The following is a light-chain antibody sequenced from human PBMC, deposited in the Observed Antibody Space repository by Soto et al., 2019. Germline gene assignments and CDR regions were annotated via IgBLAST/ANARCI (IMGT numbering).Light chain of an antibody. CDR1: QSVRSNY. J-gene: IGKJ2*01. CDR2: SAS. Sequence: EIVLTQSPGPLSLSPGDRATLSCRASQSVRSNYLAWYQQQPGQAPRLLIYSASRRATGTPDRFSGRGSGTDFTLTISRLEPEDFVVYYCQHYGSSPPMYTFGQGTKLEIK. CDR3: QHYGSSPPMYT. V-gene: IGKV3-20*01.